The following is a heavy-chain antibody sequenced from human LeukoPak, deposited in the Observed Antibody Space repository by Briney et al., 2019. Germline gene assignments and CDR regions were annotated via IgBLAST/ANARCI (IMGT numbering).Heavy chain of an antibody. J-gene: IGHJ4*02. CDR1: GFTFSNYA. D-gene: IGHD1-1*01. V-gene: IGHV3-23*01. CDR3: AKDGGPTVFYYFDY. CDR2: ISGSSGGT. Sequence: GGSLRLSCAASGFTFSNYAMSWVRQAPGKGLEWVSGISGSSGGTNYADPVKGRFTISRDNSRNTLYLQMNSLRAEDTAMYYCAKDGGPTVFYYFDYWGQGTLITVSS.